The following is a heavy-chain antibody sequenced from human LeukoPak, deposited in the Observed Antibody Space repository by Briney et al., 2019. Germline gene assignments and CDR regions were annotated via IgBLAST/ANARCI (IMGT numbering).Heavy chain of an antibody. CDR2: IYYSGST. J-gene: IGHJ4*02. CDR3: ARVGSSTNGEIDY. CDR1: GGSINYYY. V-gene: IGHV4-59*01. D-gene: IGHD2-2*01. Sequence: SETLSLTCTVSGGSINYYYWMWIRQPPGKGLEWIGYIYYSGSTNYNPSLKSRVTISVDTSKNQFSLKLSSVTAADTAVYYCARVGSSTNGEIDYWGQGTLVTVSS.